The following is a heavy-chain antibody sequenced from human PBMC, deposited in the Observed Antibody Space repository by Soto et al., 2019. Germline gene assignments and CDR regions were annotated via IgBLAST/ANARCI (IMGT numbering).Heavy chain of an antibody. V-gene: IGHV1-69*01. CDR3: ARGWGYDSSDYYYAY. D-gene: IGHD3-22*01. J-gene: IGHJ4*02. CDR1: GGTFSRHA. Sequence: QVQLAQSGAEVRKPGSSVKVSCKASGGTFSRHAISWVRQAPGQGLEWMGGIIPMFGTANHAQKFQGRVTIIADESTSTAYMELSSLRSEDTAIYYCARGWGYDSSDYYYAYWGQGTVVIVSS. CDR2: IIPMFGTA.